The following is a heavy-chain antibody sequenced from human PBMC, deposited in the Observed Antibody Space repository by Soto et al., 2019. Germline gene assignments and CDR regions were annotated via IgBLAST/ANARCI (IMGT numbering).Heavy chain of an antibody. J-gene: IGHJ6*02. V-gene: IGHV4-39*01. CDR1: GGSISSSSYY. CDR2: IYYSGST. CDR3: ATRGYSSSWYSYGMDV. Sequence: QLQLQESGPGLVKPSETLSLTCTVSGGSISSSSYYWGWIRQPPGKGLEWIGSIYYSGSTYYNPSLKSRVTISVDTSKNQFSLKLSSVTAADTAVYYCATRGYSSSWYSYGMDVWGQGTTVTVSS. D-gene: IGHD6-13*01.